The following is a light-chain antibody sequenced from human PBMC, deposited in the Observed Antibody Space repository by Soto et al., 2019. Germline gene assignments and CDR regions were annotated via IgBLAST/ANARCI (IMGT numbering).Light chain of an antibody. CDR3: QSYDSSLSGWV. CDR1: SSKIGAGYD. Sequence: QSVLTQPPSVSGPPGQRVTISCTGSSSKIGAGYDVHWYQQLPGKAPKLLIYGNSNRPSGVPDRFSGSKSGTSASLAITGLQAEDEAGYYCQSYDSSLSGWVFGGGTKLTVL. V-gene: IGLV1-40*01. J-gene: IGLJ3*02. CDR2: GNS.